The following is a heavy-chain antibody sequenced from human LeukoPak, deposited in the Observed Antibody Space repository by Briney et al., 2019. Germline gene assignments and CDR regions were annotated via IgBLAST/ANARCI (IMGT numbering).Heavy chain of an antibody. J-gene: IGHJ5*02. V-gene: IGHV1-69*13. D-gene: IGHD5-12*01. Sequence: GASVKVSCKASRGTFSSYAVSWVGQAHGQGLEWMGGIIPIFGTANYAQKFQGRVTITADESTSTAYMELSSLRSEDTAVYYCARSGVVATIADRWFDPWGQGTLVTVSS. CDR1: RGTFSSYA. CDR2: IIPIFGTA. CDR3: ARSGVVATIADRWFDP.